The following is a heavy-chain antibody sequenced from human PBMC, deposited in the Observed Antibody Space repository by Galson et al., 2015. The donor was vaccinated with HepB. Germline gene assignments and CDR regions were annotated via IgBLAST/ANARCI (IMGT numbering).Heavy chain of an antibody. CDR3: ARGGGSWYTLAFQH. V-gene: IGHV1-69*06. J-gene: IGHJ1*01. CDR2: IIPIFGTA. D-gene: IGHD2-2*02. CDR1: GFTFSSYA. Sequence: SCAASGFTFSSYAISWVRQAPGQGLEWMGGIIPIFGTANYAQKFQGRVTITADKSTSTAYMELSSLRSEDTAVYYCARGGGSWYTLAFQHWGQGTLVTVSS.